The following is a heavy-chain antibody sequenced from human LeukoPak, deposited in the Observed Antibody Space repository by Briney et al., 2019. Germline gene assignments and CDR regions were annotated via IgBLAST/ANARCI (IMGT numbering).Heavy chain of an antibody. D-gene: IGHD3-10*01. V-gene: IGHV1-18*01. CDR1: GYTFTSYG. CDR3: ARGPQLLWFGELVHPVPADRNWFDP. CDR2: ISAYNGNT. Sequence: GASVKVSCKASGYTFTSYGISWVRQAPGQGLEWMGWISAYNGNTNYAQKLQGRVTMTTDTSTSTAYMELRSLRSDDTAVYYCARGPQLLWFGELVHPVPADRNWFDPWGQGTLVTVSS. J-gene: IGHJ5*02.